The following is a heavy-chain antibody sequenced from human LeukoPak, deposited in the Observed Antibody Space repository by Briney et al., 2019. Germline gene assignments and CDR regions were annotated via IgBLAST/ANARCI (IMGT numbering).Heavy chain of an antibody. D-gene: IGHD3-22*01. V-gene: IGHV3-21*01. Sequence: GGSLRLSCAASGFTFSTYSMNWVRQAPGKGLEWVSSITGSSSFIYYADSVKGRFTISRDNAKNSLHLQMNSLRVEDTAVYYCARNYDSSGYGYNWFDPWGQGTLVTVSS. CDR2: ITGSSSFI. CDR3: ARNYDSSGYGYNWFDP. J-gene: IGHJ5*02. CDR1: GFTFSTYS.